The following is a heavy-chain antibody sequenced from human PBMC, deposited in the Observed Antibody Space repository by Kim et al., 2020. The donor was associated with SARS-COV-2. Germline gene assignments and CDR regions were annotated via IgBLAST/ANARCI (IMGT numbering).Heavy chain of an antibody. D-gene: IGHD3-9*01. V-gene: IGHV3-23*01. CDR2: ISGSGGST. CDR3: AKVFVGERVGLTFDY. CDR1: GFTFSSYA. Sequence: GGSLRLSCAASGFTFSSYAMSWVRQAPGKGLEWVSAISGSGGSTYYADSVKGRFTISRDNSKNTLYLQMNSLRAEDTAVYYCAKVFVGERVGLTFDYWGQGTLVTVSS. J-gene: IGHJ4*02.